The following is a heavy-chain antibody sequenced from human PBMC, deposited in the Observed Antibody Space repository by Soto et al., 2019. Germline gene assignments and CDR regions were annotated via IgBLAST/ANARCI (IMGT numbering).Heavy chain of an antibody. CDR2: IIPIFGTA. CDR3: AIAIINPGDYAEYFQH. V-gene: IGHV1-69*05. Sequence: QVQLVQSGAEVKKPGSSVKVSCKASGGTFSSYAISWVRQAPGQGLEWMGGIIPIFGTANYAQKFQGRVTITXXEXTXXAYMELSSLRSEDTAVYYCAIAIINPGDYAEYFQHWGQGTLVTVSS. J-gene: IGHJ1*01. D-gene: IGHD4-17*01. CDR1: GGTFSSYA.